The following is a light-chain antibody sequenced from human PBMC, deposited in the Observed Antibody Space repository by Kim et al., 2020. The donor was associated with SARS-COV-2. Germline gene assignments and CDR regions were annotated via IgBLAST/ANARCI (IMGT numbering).Light chain of an antibody. Sequence: QSVLTQPASVSGSPGQSITISCTGTSSDVGAYDYVSWYQQHPGEAPKLMIYDVSNRPSGVSNRFSGSKSGNTASLTISGLQAEDEADYYCSSYTDINTRIFGGGTQLTVL. CDR1: SSDVGAYDY. CDR3: SSYTDINTRI. J-gene: IGLJ2*01. V-gene: IGLV2-14*03. CDR2: DVS.